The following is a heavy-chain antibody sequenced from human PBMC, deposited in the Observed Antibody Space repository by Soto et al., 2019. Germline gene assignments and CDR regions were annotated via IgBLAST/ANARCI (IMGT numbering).Heavy chain of an antibody. Sequence: GGSLRLSCAASGFTFSSYGMHWVRQAPGKGLEWVAVISYDGSNKYYADSVKGRFTISRDNSKNTLYLQMNSLRVEDTAVHYCAKNLQLWSQEDYFDYWGQGTLVTVSS. CDR3: AKNLQLWSQEDYFDY. D-gene: IGHD5-18*01. J-gene: IGHJ4*02. CDR1: GFTFSSYG. CDR2: ISYDGSNK. V-gene: IGHV3-30*18.